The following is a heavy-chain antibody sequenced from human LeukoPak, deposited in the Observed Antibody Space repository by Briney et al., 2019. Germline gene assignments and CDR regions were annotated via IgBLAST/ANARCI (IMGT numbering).Heavy chain of an antibody. CDR3: NTGGRDF. D-gene: IGHD3-16*01. Sequence: GGSLTLSCAASGFTFSNSWMSWVRQAPGKGLEWVGRIRSRADGSSAHYSTPVKGSFNRSRDDSKATLYLQMNSLKDEDTGVYYCNTGGRDFWGQGTLVTASS. V-gene: IGHV3-15*01. J-gene: IGHJ4*02. CDR1: GFTFSNSW. CDR2: IRSRADGSSA.